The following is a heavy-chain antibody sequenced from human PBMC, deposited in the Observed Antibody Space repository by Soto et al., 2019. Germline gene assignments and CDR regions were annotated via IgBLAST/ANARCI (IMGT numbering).Heavy chain of an antibody. V-gene: IGHV2-5*02. CDR1: GFSLSTSGVG. CDR2: IYWDDDK. Sequence: QITLKESGPTLVKPTQTLTLTCTFSGFSLSTSGVGVCWIRQPPGKALEWLALIYWDDDKRYSPSLKSRLTITKDTSKNQVVLTITNMDPVDTATYYCAHSRGGDYGNYGTFDYWGQGTLVTVSS. CDR3: AHSRGGDYGNYGTFDY. D-gene: IGHD4-17*01. J-gene: IGHJ4*02.